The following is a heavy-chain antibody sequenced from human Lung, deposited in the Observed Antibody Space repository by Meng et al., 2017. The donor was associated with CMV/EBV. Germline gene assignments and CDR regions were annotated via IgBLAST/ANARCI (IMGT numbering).Heavy chain of an antibody. V-gene: IGHV4-4*02. D-gene: IGHD6-19*01. CDR3: ASFPPPGKQWLVTDY. Sequence: GALQGAGPGRVKPSGTLSLTCAVSGGSISSSNWWSWVRQPPGKGLEWIGEIYHSGSTNYNPSLKSRVTISVDKSKNQFSLKLSSVTAADTAVYYCASFPPPGKQWLVTDYWGQGTLVTVSS. CDR2: IYHSGST. CDR1: GGSISSSNW. J-gene: IGHJ4*02.